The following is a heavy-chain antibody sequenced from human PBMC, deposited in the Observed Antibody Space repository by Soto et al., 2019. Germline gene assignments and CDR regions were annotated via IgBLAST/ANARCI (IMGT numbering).Heavy chain of an antibody. D-gene: IGHD3-10*01. J-gene: IGHJ3*02. V-gene: IGHV3-23*01. Sequence: GGSLRLSCAASGFPFSTYAMTWVRQAPGKGLEWVSAISGSGGSTYYADSVKGRYTISRDKSKNTLFLQMISMRAEDTAVYYCAKDSSPWFGELYGAFDIWGQGTMVTVSS. CDR3: AKDSSPWFGELYGAFDI. CDR2: ISGSGGST. CDR1: GFPFSTYA.